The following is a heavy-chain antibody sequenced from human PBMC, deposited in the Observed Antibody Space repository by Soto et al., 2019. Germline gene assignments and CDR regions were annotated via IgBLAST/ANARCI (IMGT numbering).Heavy chain of an antibody. V-gene: IGHV4-59*08. CDR3: ARGFSIDWYTYYFDY. J-gene: IGHJ4*02. Sequence: LSLTCTVSGASISGYHWSWIRQPPWKGLECLGYISYSGSTNYNPSLKSRVTMSIDTSKNQFSLKLNSVTAADTAVYYCARGFSIDWYTYYFDYWGQGPLVTVSS. CDR1: GASISGYH. CDR2: ISYSGST. D-gene: IGHD3-3*02.